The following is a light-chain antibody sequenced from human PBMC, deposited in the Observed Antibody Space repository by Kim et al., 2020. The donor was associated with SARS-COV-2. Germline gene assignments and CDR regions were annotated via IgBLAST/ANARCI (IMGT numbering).Light chain of an antibody. CDR1: SSDVGLYNY. CDR3: CSYAGSPPYV. V-gene: IGLV2-11*01. CDR2: DVT. J-gene: IGLJ1*01. Sequence: QSALTQPRSVSGSPGQSVTISCTGTSSDVGLYNYVSWYQQHPGKAPKLMIYDVTERPSGVPDRFSASKSGNTASLTISGLQAGDEADYYCCSYAGSPPYVFGTGTKVTVL.